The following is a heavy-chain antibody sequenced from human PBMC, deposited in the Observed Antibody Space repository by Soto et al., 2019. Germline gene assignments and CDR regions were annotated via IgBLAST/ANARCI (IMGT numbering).Heavy chain of an antibody. CDR3: ARSGPPAGY. D-gene: IGHD3-10*01. CDR1: GYTFTSSA. J-gene: IGHJ4*02. CDR2: ISAYHGNT. Sequence: QVQLVQAGAEVKKPGASVKVSCKASGYTFTSSAISWVRQEPGQGLEWMGWISAYHGNTNYAQKLQGRVTMTTDTTTTTAYIELRSLRSDDTAVYYCARSGPPAGYWGQRTRVTVS. V-gene: IGHV1-18*01.